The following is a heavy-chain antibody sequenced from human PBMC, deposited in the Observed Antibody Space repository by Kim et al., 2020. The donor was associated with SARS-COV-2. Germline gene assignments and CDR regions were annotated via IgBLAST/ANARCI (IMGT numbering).Heavy chain of an antibody. V-gene: IGHV6-1*01. CDR2: TYYRSKWYN. Sequence: SQTLSLTCAISGDSVSSNSAAWNWIRQSPSRGLEWLGRTYYRSKWYNDYAVSVKSRITINPDTSKNQFSLQLNSVTPEDTAVYYCARDLIPGEVVVPAAMRWDGMDVWGQGATVTGSS. D-gene: IGHD2-2*01. CDR3: ARDLIPGEVVVPAAMRWDGMDV. CDR1: GDSVSSNSAA. J-gene: IGHJ6*02.